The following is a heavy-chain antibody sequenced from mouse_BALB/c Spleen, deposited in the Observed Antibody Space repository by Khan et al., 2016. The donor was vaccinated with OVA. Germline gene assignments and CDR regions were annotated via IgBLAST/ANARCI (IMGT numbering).Heavy chain of an antibody. J-gene: IGHJ2*01. V-gene: IGHV3-2*02. Sequence: VQLQQSGPGLVKPSQSLSLTCTVTGYSITSGYGWNWIRQFPGNKLEWMGYISYSGSTNYNPSLKSRISITRDTSKNQFSLQLNSVTTEDTATYYCARTARIKYWGQGTTLTVSS. CDR3: ARTARIKY. CDR1: GYSITSGYG. CDR2: ISYSGST. D-gene: IGHD1-2*01.